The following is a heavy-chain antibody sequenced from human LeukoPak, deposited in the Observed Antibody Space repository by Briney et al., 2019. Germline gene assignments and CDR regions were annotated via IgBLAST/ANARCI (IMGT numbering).Heavy chain of an antibody. V-gene: IGHV3-7*01. Sequence: GVSLTLSCAASGFTFNSFWMIWLRQAPGKGLEGLTNINPDGSEKQYWESVKGRFTTSRDNAKNSVYHQMNSLRAEDTAIYYCARIYYFGDNNWRYFDNWGQGTLVTVSS. J-gene: IGHJ4*02. CDR1: GFTFNSFW. CDR3: ARIYYFGDNNWRYFDN. CDR2: INPDGSEK. D-gene: IGHD3-10*01.